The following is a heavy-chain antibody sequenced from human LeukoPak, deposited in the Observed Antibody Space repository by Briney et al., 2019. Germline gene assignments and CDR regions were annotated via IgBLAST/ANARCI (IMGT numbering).Heavy chain of an antibody. J-gene: IGHJ4*02. Sequence: ASVKVSCKASGYTFTGYYMHWVRQAPGQGLEWMGWINPNSGGTNYAQKFQGRVTMTRDTSISTAYMELSSLRSDDTAVYYCARVDRPYSSSVGYWGQGTLVTVSS. CDR3: ARVDRPYSSSVGY. V-gene: IGHV1-2*02. D-gene: IGHD6-19*01. CDR2: INPNSGGT. CDR1: GYTFTGYY.